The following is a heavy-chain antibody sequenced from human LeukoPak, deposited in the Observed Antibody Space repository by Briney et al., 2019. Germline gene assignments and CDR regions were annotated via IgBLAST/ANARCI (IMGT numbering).Heavy chain of an antibody. CDR2: INPSGGST. J-gene: IGHJ4*02. D-gene: IGHD3-22*01. CDR1: GYTFTSYY. V-gene: IGHV1-46*01. CDR3: ARDTYNYDSSGYPTYYFDY. Sequence: ASVKVSCKASGYTFTSYYMHWVRQAPGQGLEWMGLINPSGGSTSYAQKFQGRVTMTRDTSTSTVYMELSSLRSEDTAVYYCARDTYNYDSSGYPTYYFDYWGQGTLVTVSS.